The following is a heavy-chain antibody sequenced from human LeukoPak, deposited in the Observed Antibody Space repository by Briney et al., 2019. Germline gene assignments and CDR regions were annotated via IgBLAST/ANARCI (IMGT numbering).Heavy chain of an antibody. CDR1: GDSVSGNRVA. J-gene: IGHJ4*02. CDR2: TYYRSKWPS. V-gene: IGHV6-1*01. CDR3: ARWNLGGSFDY. Sequence: SQTLSLTCAISGDSVSGNRVAWNWIRQSPSRGLEWLGRTYYRSKWPSDFAPSVKSRITINPDTSKNQFSLQLNSVTPEDTAVYYCARWNLGGSFDYWGQGTLVTVSS. D-gene: IGHD1-26*01.